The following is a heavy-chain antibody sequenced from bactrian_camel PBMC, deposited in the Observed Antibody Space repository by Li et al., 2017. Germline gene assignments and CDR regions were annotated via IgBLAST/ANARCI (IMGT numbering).Heavy chain of an antibody. CDR1: GFSFGGAC. CDR3: AADRLRRVGDAATPLCGSRIEDFTF. Sequence: HVQLVESGGGSVQAGGSLRLSCAASGFSFGGACMAWFRQVPGKEREWVAATYTGGSMTWYADSVKGRFTISKDRDVKNAVYLQMNSLKSEDTAMYYCAADRLRRVGDAATPLCGSRIEDFTFWGQGTQVTVS. V-gene: IGHV3S1*01. CDR2: TYTGGSMT. J-gene: IGHJ4*01. D-gene: IGHD4*01.